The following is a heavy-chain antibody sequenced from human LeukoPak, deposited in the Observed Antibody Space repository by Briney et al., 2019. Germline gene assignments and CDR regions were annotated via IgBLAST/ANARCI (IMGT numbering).Heavy chain of an antibody. V-gene: IGHV1-18*01. Sequence: ASVKVSCKASGYTFTSYGISWVRQAPGQGLEWMGWISAYNGNTNYAQKLQGRVTMTTDTSTSTAYMELRSLRSDDTAVYYCARVTGGRYCSTTSCYMRGWFDPWGQGTLVTVSS. D-gene: IGHD2-2*02. CDR1: GYTFTSYG. J-gene: IGHJ5*02. CDR2: ISAYNGNT. CDR3: ARVTGGRYCSTTSCYMRGWFDP.